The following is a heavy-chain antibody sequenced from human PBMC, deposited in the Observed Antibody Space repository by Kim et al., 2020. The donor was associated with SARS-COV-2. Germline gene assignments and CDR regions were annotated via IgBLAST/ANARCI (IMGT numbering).Heavy chain of an antibody. CDR2: ISDSGRTT. CDR3: ARAIGTQSGLDY. V-gene: IGHV3-23*01. J-gene: IGHJ4*01. D-gene: IGHD1-1*01. CDR1: GFTFSNYA. Sequence: GGSLRLSCAASGFTFSNYAMSWVRQAPGQGLEWVSSISDSGRTTYNADSVKGRRTISRDKSKNTQYVLRNSMRAGDTAGYDSARAIGTQSGLDYWG.